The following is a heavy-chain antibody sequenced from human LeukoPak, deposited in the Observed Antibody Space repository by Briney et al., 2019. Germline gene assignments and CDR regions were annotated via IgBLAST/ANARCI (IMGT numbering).Heavy chain of an antibody. Sequence: GRSLRLSCAASGFTFSSYAMHWVRQAPGKGLEWVAVISYDGSNKYYADSVKGRFTISRDNSKNTLYLRMNSLRAEDTAVYYCARAGGSDAFDIWGQGTMVTVSS. CDR1: GFTFSSYA. D-gene: IGHD3-16*01. CDR2: ISYDGSNK. J-gene: IGHJ3*02. V-gene: IGHV3-30*04. CDR3: ARAGGSDAFDI.